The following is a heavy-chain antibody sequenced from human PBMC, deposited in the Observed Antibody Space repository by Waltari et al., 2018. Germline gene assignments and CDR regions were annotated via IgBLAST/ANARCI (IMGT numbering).Heavy chain of an antibody. CDR1: GGSVTGAN. V-gene: IGHV4-4*07. Sequence: QVELQESGPGLVKPSETLSLTCTVSGGSVTGANWSWVRQPAGKGLEWIGRIFASEGTDYNPSLKSRVTKAVDTSKNEFSLRLTSVTAADTAVYYWARGNYGLFSGHYSDLWGRGTRVTVSS. CDR2: IFASEGT. J-gene: IGHJ5*02. D-gene: IGHD3-3*01. CDR3: ARGNYGLFSGHYSDL.